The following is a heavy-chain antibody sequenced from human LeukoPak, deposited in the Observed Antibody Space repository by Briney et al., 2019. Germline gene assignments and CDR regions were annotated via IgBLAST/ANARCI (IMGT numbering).Heavy chain of an antibody. D-gene: IGHD6-13*01. CDR1: GYTLTSYY. CDR3: ARGKQLDAFDI. Sequence: ASVKVSCKASGYTLTSYYMHWVRQAPGQGLEWMGIINPSGGSTSYAQKFQGRVTMTRDTSTSTVYMELRSLRSDDTAVYYCARGKQLDAFDIWGQGTMVTVSS. CDR2: INPSGGST. V-gene: IGHV1-46*01. J-gene: IGHJ3*02.